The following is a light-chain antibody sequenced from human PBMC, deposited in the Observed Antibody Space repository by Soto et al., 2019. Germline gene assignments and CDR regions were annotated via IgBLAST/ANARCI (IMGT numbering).Light chain of an antibody. CDR1: SSHLGGGYY. V-gene: IGLV2-14*03. Sequence: QSALTQAPSGSRAPVQWVPISCNGNSSHLGGGYYVSWYQHHPGKAPNLMIFYVSNRPSGVSNRFSGSKSGNTSSLTISGLQPDDEDDYYCSSYTTSSTRQIVFGTGTKVTVL. J-gene: IGLJ1*01. CDR3: SSYTTSSTRQIV. CDR2: YVS.